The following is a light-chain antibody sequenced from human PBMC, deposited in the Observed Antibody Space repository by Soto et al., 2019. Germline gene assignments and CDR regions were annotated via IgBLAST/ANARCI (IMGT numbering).Light chain of an antibody. V-gene: IGLV6-57*04. CDR1: RGSIASNY. Sequence: NFMLTQPHSVSESPGKTVTISCTRSRGSIASNYVQWYQQRPGSAPTTVIYEDNQRPSGVPDRFSGSIDSSSNSASLTISGLKTEDEADYYCQSYDSNIVVFGGGTQLTVL. CDR2: EDN. J-gene: IGLJ2*01. CDR3: QSYDSNIVV.